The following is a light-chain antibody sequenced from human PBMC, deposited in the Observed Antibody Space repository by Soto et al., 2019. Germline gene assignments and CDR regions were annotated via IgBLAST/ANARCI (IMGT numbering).Light chain of an antibody. CDR2: AGS. Sequence: DIEITQSPSSLSASVGDRVTITCRASQGISNHLAWYQQKPGKAPKLLIYAGSTLQSGVPSRFSGSGSGTDFTLTISSLQAEDVAVYYCQQYYGTPQTFGQGTKVEIK. J-gene: IGKJ1*01. V-gene: IGKV1-27*01. CDR3: QQYYGTPQT. CDR1: QGISNH.